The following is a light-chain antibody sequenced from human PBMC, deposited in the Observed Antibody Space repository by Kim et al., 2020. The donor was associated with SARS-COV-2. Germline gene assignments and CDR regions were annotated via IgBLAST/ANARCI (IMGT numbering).Light chain of an antibody. J-gene: IGLJ3*02. CDR3: QAWDSSTAV. CDR2: QDT. Sequence: VGPGQTASIVCSGNNLGDKYAYWYQQKPGQSPVLVIYQDTKRPSGIPERFSGSNSGNTATLTISGTQALDEGDYYCQAWDSSTAVFGGGTKLTVL. V-gene: IGLV3-1*01. CDR1: NLGDKY.